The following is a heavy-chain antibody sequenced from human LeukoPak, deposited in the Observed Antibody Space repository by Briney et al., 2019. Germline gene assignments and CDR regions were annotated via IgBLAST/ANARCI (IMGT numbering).Heavy chain of an antibody. D-gene: IGHD1-26*01. CDR3: ARPRVRGATTAPFDY. V-gene: IGHV4-34*01. CDR1: GGSFSGYY. J-gene: IGHJ4*02. Sequence: SETLSLTCAVYGGSFSGYYWSWIRQPPGKGLEWIGEINHSGSTNYNPSLKSRVTISVDTSKNQFSLKLSSVTAADTAVYYCARPRVRGATTAPFDYWGQGTLVTVSS. CDR2: INHSGST.